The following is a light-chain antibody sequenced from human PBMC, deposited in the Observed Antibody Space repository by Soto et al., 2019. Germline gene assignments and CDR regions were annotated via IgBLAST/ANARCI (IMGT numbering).Light chain of an antibody. J-gene: IGKJ1*01. Sequence: DIVMTQSPDSLAVSLGERATINCKSSQSVLYRSNTKNYLAWYQQKPGPPPNLLIYWASTRESGVPDRFSGSGYGTDFTLTISSLQAEDVAVYYCQQYYSLPPTFGQGTKVEIK. CDR3: QQYYSLPPT. CDR2: WAS. CDR1: QSVLYRSNTKNY. V-gene: IGKV4-1*01.